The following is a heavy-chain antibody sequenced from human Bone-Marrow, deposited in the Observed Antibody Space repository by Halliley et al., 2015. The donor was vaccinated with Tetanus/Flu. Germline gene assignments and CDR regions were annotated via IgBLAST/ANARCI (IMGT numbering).Heavy chain of an antibody. CDR1: GDSVSSSAA. V-gene: IGHV6-1*01. D-gene: IGHD6-13*01. Sequence: LVKPTQTLSLTCAISGDSVSSSAAWNWIRQSPSRGFEWLGRTYYKSKWFNDYAPSVKSRITINPGTSKNQFSLQLNSVTPEDTAIYYCARSRGILAAAGSHFDYWGQGTLVTVSS. CDR3: ARSRGILAAAGSHFDY. CDR2: TYYKSKWFN. J-gene: IGHJ4*02.